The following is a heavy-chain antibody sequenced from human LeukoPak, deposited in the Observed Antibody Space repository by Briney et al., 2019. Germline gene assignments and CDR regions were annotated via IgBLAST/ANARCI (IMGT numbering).Heavy chain of an antibody. Sequence: PGKSLRLSCAASGFTFSSYDMHWVRQATGKGLEWVSTIGTAGDTYYPDSVKGRFTISRDNSKNTLYLQMDSLRAEDTAVYYCTTRPPGIAAVTDYWGQGTLVTVSS. V-gene: IGHV3-13*04. CDR1: GFTFSSYD. CDR2: IGTAGDT. D-gene: IGHD6-13*01. CDR3: TTRPPGIAAVTDY. J-gene: IGHJ4*02.